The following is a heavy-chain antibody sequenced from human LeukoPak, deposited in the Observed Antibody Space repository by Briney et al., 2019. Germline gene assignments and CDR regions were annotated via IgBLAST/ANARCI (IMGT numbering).Heavy chain of an antibody. D-gene: IGHD3-10*01. J-gene: IGHJ4*02. CDR1: GFTFSSYE. Sequence: GGSLRLFCEASGFTFSSYEMNWVRQAPGKGLEWVSSITSTSTHIYYADSVKGRFTISRDNAKNSLYLQMNSLRDEDTAVYYCARDAHIVRGVNPLDYWGQGTLVTVSS. CDR3: ARDAHIVRGVNPLDY. V-gene: IGHV3-21*06. CDR2: ITSTSTHI.